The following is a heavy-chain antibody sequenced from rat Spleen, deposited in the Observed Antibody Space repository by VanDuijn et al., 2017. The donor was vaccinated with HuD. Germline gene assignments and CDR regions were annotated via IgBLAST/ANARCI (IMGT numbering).Heavy chain of an antibody. D-gene: IGHD1-11*01. V-gene: IGHV3-3*01. CDR3: ARQDYGGYWFAY. CDR2: INNAGST. Sequence: EVQLQESGPGLVKPSQSLSLTCSVTGYSITRSYRWSWIRKFPGNKLEWMGYINNAGSTNYNPSLTSRISISRGTSENQFFLQVNSVTTEDTGTYYCARQDYGGYWFAYWGQGTLVTVSS. CDR1: GYSITRSYR. J-gene: IGHJ3*01.